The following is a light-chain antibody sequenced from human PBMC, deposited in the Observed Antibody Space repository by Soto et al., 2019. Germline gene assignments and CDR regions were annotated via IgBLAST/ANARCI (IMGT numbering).Light chain of an antibody. CDR1: QDITNY. CDR2: DSS. V-gene: IGKV1-33*01. Sequence: DIQMTQSPSSLSASVGDRVTIICQASQDITNYLNWYQQKPGKAPNLLIHDSSNLETGVPSRLSGSVTGTYFSFTISSLQPEDIATYYCQQYDTLPLTFGQGTRLEIK. J-gene: IGKJ5*01. CDR3: QQYDTLPLT.